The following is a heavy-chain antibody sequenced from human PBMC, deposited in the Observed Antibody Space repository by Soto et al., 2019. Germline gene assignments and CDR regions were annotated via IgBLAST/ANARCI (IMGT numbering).Heavy chain of an antibody. J-gene: IGHJ4*02. V-gene: IGHV1-8*01. Sequence: ASVKVSCKASGYTFTSYDINWVRQATGQGLEWMGWMNPNSGNTGYAQKFQGRVTMTRNTSISTAYMELSSLRSEDTAVYYCARGDRIVVVPATQSLDYWGQGTLVTVSS. CDR3: ARGDRIVVVPATQSLDY. CDR1: GYTFTSYD. CDR2: MNPNSGNT. D-gene: IGHD2-2*01.